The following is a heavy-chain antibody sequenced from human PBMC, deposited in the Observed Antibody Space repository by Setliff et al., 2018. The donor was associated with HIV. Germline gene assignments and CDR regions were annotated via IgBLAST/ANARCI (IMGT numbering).Heavy chain of an antibody. J-gene: IGHJ4*02. Sequence: ASVKVSCKASGGTFSTYGITWVRQAPGQGLEWMGIIYPSDGSTNYAQKFQGRVTMTRDTSASTIYMELSSLRSEDTAVYYCARQDIILDYWGQGTLVTVSS. CDR1: GGTFSTYG. CDR2: IYPSDGST. V-gene: IGHV1-46*01. CDR3: ARQDIILDY. D-gene: IGHD2-15*01.